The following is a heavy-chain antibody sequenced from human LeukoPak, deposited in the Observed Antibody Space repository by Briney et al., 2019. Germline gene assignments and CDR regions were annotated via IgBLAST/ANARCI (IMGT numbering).Heavy chain of an antibody. CDR1: GGSFSGYY. D-gene: IGHD3-22*01. J-gene: IGHJ4*02. Sequence: SGTLSLTCAVYGGSFSGYYWSWIRQPPGKGLEWIGEINHSGSTNYNPSLKSRVTISVDTSKNQFSLKLSSVTAADMAVYYCARGSVEGAHYDSSGEYFDYWGQGTLVTVSS. CDR3: ARGSVEGAHYDSSGEYFDY. V-gene: IGHV4-34*01. CDR2: INHSGST.